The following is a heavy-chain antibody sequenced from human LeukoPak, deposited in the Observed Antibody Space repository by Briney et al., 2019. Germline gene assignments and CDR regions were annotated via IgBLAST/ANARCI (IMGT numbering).Heavy chain of an antibody. J-gene: IGHJ4*01. CDR3: ARDWGIVPAAMVDY. CDR1: GFTFSSYS. Sequence: GGSLRLSCAASGFTFSSYSMNWVRQAPGKGLEWVSYISSSSSTIYYADSVKSRFTISRDNAKNSLYLQMNSLRAEDTAVYYCARDWGIVPAAMVDYWGHGTLVTVSS. V-gene: IGHV3-48*01. CDR2: ISSSSSTI. D-gene: IGHD2-2*01.